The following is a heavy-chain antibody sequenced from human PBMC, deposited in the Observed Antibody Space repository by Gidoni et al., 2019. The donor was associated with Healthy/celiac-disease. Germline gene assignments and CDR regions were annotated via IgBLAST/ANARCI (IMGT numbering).Heavy chain of an antibody. CDR2: ISSRGSTI. V-gene: IGHV3-48*03. CDR3: ARGAYSNYVNYYYGMDV. CDR1: GFTFSSYE. Sequence: EVQLVESGGGVVQPGGSLRLSCAAAGFTFSSYEMNWVRQAPGKGLEWVSYISSRGSTIYYADSVKGRFTISRDNAKNSLYLQMNSLRAEDTAVYYCARGAYSNYVNYYYGMDVWGQGTTVTVSS. J-gene: IGHJ6*02. D-gene: IGHD4-4*01.